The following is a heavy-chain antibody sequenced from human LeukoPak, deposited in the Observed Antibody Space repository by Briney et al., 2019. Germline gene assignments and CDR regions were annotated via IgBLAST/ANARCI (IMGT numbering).Heavy chain of an antibody. Sequence: PSQTLSLTCTVSGGSISSGGYYWSWIRQHPGKGLEWIGYIYYSGSTYYNPSLKSRVTISVDTSKNQFSLKLSSVTAADTAVYYCARSRRDGYKNWYFDLWGRGTLVTVSS. V-gene: IGHV4-31*03. D-gene: IGHD5-12*01. CDR2: IYYSGST. CDR1: GGSISSGGYY. J-gene: IGHJ2*01. CDR3: ARSRRDGYKNWYFDL.